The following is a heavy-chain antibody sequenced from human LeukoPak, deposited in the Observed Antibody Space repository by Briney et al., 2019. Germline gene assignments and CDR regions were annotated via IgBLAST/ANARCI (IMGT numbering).Heavy chain of an antibody. J-gene: IGHJ4*02. V-gene: IGHV3-30*02. CDR1: GFTVSSSY. CDR3: ARDSSGFDY. CDR2: IRYDGSNK. Sequence: GGSLRLSCAASGFTVSSSYMSWVRQAPGKGLEWVTFIRYDGSNKYYTDSVKGRFTISRDNSYKTLYLQMNSLRAEDTAVYYCARDSSGFDYWGQGTLVTVSS. D-gene: IGHD6-19*01.